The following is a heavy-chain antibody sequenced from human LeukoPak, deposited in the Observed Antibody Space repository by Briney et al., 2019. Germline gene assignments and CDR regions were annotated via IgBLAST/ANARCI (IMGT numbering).Heavy chain of an antibody. CDR3: TRDLKNDY. J-gene: IGHJ4*02. CDR1: GFTVSSNF. V-gene: IGHV3-53*01. CDR2: IHSGGTT. Sequence: PGGSLRLSCAASGFTVSSNFVSWVRQAPGKGLEWVSVIHSGGTTYYADFVKGRFTISRDTSKNTVYLQMNSLRADDTAVYYCTRDLKNDYWGQGTLVTVSS.